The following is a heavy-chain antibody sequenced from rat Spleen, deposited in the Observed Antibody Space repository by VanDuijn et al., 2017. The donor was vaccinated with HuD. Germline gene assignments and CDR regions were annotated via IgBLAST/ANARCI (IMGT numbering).Heavy chain of an antibody. V-gene: IGHV3-3*01. CDR1: GYSITSSYR. J-gene: IGHJ2*01. CDR3: ASLYSSYSLYYFDY. CDR2: INSAVTT. Sequence: EVQLQESGPGLVKPSQSLSLTCSVTGYSITSSYRWNWIRKFPGNKLEWMGYINSAVTTNYNPSLKSRISITTDTSTNQFFLQVNSVTTEDTATYFCASLYSSYSLYYFDYWGQGLMVTVSS. D-gene: IGHD1-2*01.